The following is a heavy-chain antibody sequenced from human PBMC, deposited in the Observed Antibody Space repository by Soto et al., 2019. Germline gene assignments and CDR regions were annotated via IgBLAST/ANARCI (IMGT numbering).Heavy chain of an antibody. CDR1: GGSISSYY. D-gene: IGHD1-26*01. V-gene: IGHV4-59*01. Sequence: PSETLSLTCTVSGGSISSYYWSWIRQPPGKGLEWIGYIYYGGSTNYNPSLKSRVTISVDTSKNQFSLKLSSVTAADTAVYYCARGRGSLLDYWGQGTLVTVSS. J-gene: IGHJ4*02. CDR2: IYYGGST. CDR3: ARGRGSLLDY.